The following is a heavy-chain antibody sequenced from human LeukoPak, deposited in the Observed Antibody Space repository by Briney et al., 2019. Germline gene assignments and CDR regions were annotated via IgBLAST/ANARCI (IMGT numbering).Heavy chain of an antibody. CDR2: INPSSGGT. V-gene: IGHV1-2*04. CDR3: ARGGDYVWGSYLPNWFDP. Sequence: ASVKVSCKASGYTFTGYYMHWVRQAPGQGLEWMGWINPSSGGTNYAQKFQGWVTMTRDTSISTAYMELSRLRSDDTAVYYCARGGDYVWGSYLPNWFDPWGQGTLVTVSS. CDR1: GYTFTGYY. D-gene: IGHD3-16*02. J-gene: IGHJ5*02.